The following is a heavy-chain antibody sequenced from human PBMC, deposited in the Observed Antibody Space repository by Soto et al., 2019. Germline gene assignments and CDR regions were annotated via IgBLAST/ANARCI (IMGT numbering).Heavy chain of an antibody. CDR3: ARDPPYYYDSSGYYYYFDY. J-gene: IGHJ4*02. CDR2: ISSSSSYT. V-gene: IGHV3-11*06. D-gene: IGHD3-22*01. Sequence: GGSLRLSCAASGFTFSDYYMSWIRQAPGKGLEWVSYISSSSSYTNYADSVKGRFTISRDNAKNSLYLQMNSLRAEDTAVYYCARDPPYYYDSSGYYYYFDYWGQGTLVTVSS. CDR1: GFTFSDYY.